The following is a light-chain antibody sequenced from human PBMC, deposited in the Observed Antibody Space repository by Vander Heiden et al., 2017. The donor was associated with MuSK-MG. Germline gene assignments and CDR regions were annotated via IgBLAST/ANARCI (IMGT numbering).Light chain of an antibody. CDR2: DAS. Sequence: DIQMTQSPSSLSASLGDRVTITCQANQDINNFLNWYQQKPGKAPKVLIYDASILEEGVPSRFSGSGSGTDFTFTISSLQPEDIATYYCQQDDNLVMTFGGGTKVELK. V-gene: IGKV1-33*01. CDR3: QQDDNLVMT. CDR1: QDINNF. J-gene: IGKJ4*01.